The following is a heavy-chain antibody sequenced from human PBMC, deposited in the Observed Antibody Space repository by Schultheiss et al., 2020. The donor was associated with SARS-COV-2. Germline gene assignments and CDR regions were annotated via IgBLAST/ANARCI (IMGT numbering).Heavy chain of an antibody. Sequence: GGSLRLSCAASGFTFSSYSMNWVRQAPGKGLEWVSYISSSSSTIYYADSVKGRFTISRDNAKNSLYLQMNSLRAEDTAVYYCARVGDSSGYYYYYYGMDVWGQGTTVTVSS. D-gene: IGHD3-22*01. V-gene: IGHV3-48*01. CDR3: ARVGDSSGYYYYYYGMDV. CDR1: GFTFSSYS. J-gene: IGHJ6*02. CDR2: ISSSSSTI.